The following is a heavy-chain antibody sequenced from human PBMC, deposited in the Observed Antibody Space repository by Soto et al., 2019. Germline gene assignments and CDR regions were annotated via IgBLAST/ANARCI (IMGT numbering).Heavy chain of an antibody. CDR2: ISYDGNIE. CDR1: GFTFSNYA. D-gene: IGHD2-15*01. J-gene: IGHJ4*02. Sequence: QVQVVESGGGVVQPGRSLRLSCAASGFTFSNYAMHWVRQAPGKGLEWVAVISYDGNIEYYADSVKGRFTISRDNSKNTLYLQMNSLRAEDTAVYHCARGPLGGYCSGSSCAPLWYWGQGTLVTVSS. CDR3: ARGPLGGYCSGSSCAPLWY. V-gene: IGHV3-30-3*01.